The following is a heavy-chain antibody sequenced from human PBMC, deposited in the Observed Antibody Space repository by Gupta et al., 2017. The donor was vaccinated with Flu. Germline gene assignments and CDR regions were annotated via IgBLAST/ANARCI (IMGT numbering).Heavy chain of an antibody. V-gene: IGHV3-30*18. CDR1: GFSFSLYG. Sequence: QVQLVESGGGVVPPGTSLSLSCAAPGFSFSLYGMHWVRQAPGKGLEWVAVISSDGSNIYYADSVKGRFTISRDNSKNTLYLQMNSLRADDTALYYCAKDGPRVHYYYGMDVWGQGTTVTVSS. CDR3: AKDGPRVHYYYGMDV. CDR2: ISSDGSNI. J-gene: IGHJ6*02. D-gene: IGHD6-6*01.